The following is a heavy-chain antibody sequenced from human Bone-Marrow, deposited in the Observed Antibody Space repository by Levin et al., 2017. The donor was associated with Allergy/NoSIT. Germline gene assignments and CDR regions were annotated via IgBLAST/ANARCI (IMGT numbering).Heavy chain of an antibody. CDR2: ISGFSSYT. D-gene: IGHD3-10*01. CDR1: GFPFSDYY. CDR3: ARGGDSGTSEYYMDV. J-gene: IGHJ6*03. V-gene: IGHV3-11*05. Sequence: GGSLRLSCAASGFPFSDYYMTWIRQAPGKGLEWISYISGFSSYTDYADSVKGRFIISRDNGKNSLYLQMNSLRADDTAVYFCARGGDSGTSEYYMDVWGRGTTVTVSS.